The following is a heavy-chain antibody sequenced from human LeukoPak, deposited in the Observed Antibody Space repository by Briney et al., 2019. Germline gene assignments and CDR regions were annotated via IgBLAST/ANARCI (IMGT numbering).Heavy chain of an antibody. J-gene: IGHJ4*02. Sequence: ASVKVSCKASGGTFSSYAISWVRQAPGRGLEWMGRIIPILGMANYAQKFQGRVTITADKSTSTAYMELSSLRSEDTAVYYCARETGVDDFWSGYYRKGAYYFDYWGQGTLVTVSS. D-gene: IGHD3-3*01. V-gene: IGHV1-69*04. CDR3: ARETGVDDFWSGYYRKGAYYFDY. CDR1: GGTFSSYA. CDR2: IIPILGMA.